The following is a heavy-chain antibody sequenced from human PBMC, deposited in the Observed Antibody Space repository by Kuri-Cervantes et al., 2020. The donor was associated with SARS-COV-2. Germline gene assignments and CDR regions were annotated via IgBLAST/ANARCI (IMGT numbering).Heavy chain of an antibody. CDR3: ARRSRPYGDDDAFDI. CDR1: GYSFTSYW. D-gene: IGHD4-17*01. J-gene: IGHJ3*02. CDR2: IYPGDSDT. V-gene: IGHV5-51*01. Sequence: GESLKISCKGSGYSFTSYWIGWVRQMPGKGLEWMGIIYPGDSDTRYSPSFQGQVTISADKSISTAYLQWSSLKASGTAMYYCARRSRPYGDDDAFDIWGQGTMVTVSS.